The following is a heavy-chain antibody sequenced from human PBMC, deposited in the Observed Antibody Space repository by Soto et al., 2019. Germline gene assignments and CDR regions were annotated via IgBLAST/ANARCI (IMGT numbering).Heavy chain of an antibody. V-gene: IGHV2-26*01. CDR1: GFSLSNPRMS. D-gene: IGHD1-26*01. CDR2: IFSNDAE. J-gene: IGHJ4*02. CDR3: ARTRGWSWLGPTDY. Sequence: QVTLKESGPVLVKPTEPLTLTCTVSGFSLSNPRMSVSWIRQPPGKALEGLAHIFSNDAESRRSSLRSRLTISKDTSKSQVVLTMTNMDPVDTATYFCARTRGWSWLGPTDYWGQGTLVTVSS.